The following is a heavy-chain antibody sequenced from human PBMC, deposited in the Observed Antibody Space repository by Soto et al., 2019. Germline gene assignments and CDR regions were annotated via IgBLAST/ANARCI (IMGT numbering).Heavy chain of an antibody. J-gene: IGHJ4*02. V-gene: IGHV3-23*01. CDR2: ISRSGNST. Sequence: GGSLRLSCAASGFTFSSYGMHWVRQAPGKGLEWVSSISRSGNSTYSADSVRGRFTISRDNSKNTLYLQMNSLRAEDTAVYYCAKDAKILDWLPTSYYFDFWGQGALVTVSS. CDR1: GFTFSSYG. D-gene: IGHD3-9*01. CDR3: AKDAKILDWLPTSYYFDF.